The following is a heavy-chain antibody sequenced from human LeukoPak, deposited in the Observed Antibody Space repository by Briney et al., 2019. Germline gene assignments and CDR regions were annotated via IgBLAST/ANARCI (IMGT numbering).Heavy chain of an antibody. CDR2: IYYSGST. D-gene: IGHD5-12*01. CDR1: GDSISSSSYY. Sequence: PSETLSLTCTVSGDSISSSSYYWDWIRQPPGKGLEWIGSIYYSGSTYYNPSLKSRVTISVDTSKNQFSLKLSSVTAADTAVYYCARRWYSAYDWGFDYWGQGTLVTVSS. V-gene: IGHV4-39*01. J-gene: IGHJ4*02. CDR3: ARRWYSAYDWGFDY.